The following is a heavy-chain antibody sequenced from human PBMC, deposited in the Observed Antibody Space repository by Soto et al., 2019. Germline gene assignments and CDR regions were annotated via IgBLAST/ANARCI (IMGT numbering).Heavy chain of an antibody. CDR1: GYTFTSYN. Sequence: ASVKVSCKASGYTFTSYNINWVRQAPGQGLEWVAGSTSNSGNSDYAQKFQGRLTVTRDTSISTAYMELSSLRSEDTAVYYCARGYSSGWPFDYWGQGTLVTVSS. CDR3: ARGYSSGWPFDY. D-gene: IGHD6-19*01. V-gene: IGHV1-8*01. J-gene: IGHJ4*02. CDR2: STSNSGNS.